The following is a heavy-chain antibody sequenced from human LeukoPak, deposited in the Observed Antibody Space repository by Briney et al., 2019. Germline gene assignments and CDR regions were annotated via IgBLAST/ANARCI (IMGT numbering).Heavy chain of an antibody. J-gene: IGHJ3*01. CDR1: GFTFSTYN. V-gene: IGHV3-48*02. Sequence: GGSLRLSCAASGFTFSTYNMLWVRQAPGKGLEWISYISSSSNTMYYADSVKGRFAISRDNDKNSLFLQMNSLRDEDTAVYFCARDKGQWLVRTNAFDVWGQGTMVTVSS. CDR2: ISSSSNTM. CDR3: ARDKGQWLVRTNAFDV. D-gene: IGHD6-19*01.